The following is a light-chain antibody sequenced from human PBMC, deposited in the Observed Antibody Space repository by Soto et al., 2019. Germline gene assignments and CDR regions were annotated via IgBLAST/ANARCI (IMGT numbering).Light chain of an antibody. CDR3: QSYDSSLSDDV. Sequence: QSALTQPPSASGSPGQSVTISCTGTSSDVGGYNYVSWYQQHPGKAPKLMIYEVSKRPSGVPDRFSGSKSGNTASLTVSGLQAEDEADYYCQSYDSSLSDDVFGTGTKVTVL. V-gene: IGLV2-8*01. CDR1: SSDVGGYNY. J-gene: IGLJ1*01. CDR2: EVS.